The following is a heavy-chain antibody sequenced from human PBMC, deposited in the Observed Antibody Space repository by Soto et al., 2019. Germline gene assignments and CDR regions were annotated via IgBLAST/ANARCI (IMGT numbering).Heavy chain of an antibody. J-gene: IGHJ5*02. V-gene: IGHV3-7*05. CDR2: IKQDGSEK. Sequence: EVQLVESGGGLVQPGWSLILSCAASGFTFSSDWMSWVRQAPGKGLEWVANIKQDGSEKYYVDSVKGRFTISRDNAKNSLYLQMNCLRAEDTAVYYCARRLVTTWGCFDPWGQGTLVTVSS. D-gene: IGHD4-17*01. CDR1: GFTFSSDW. CDR3: ARRLVTTWGCFDP.